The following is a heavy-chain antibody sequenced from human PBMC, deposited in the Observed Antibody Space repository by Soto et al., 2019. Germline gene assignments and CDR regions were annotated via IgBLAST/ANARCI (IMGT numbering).Heavy chain of an antibody. J-gene: IGHJ4*02. CDR1: GGSISSSNW. CDR3: AKQGGHIAAAGTGDDFDY. Sequence: PSETLSLTCAVSGGSISSSNWWSWVRQPPGKGLEWIGEIYHSGSTNYNPSLKSRVTISVDKSKNQFSLKLSSVTAADTAVYYCAKQGGHIAAAGTGDDFDYWGQGTLVTVSS. D-gene: IGHD6-13*01. CDR2: IYHSGST. V-gene: IGHV4-4*02.